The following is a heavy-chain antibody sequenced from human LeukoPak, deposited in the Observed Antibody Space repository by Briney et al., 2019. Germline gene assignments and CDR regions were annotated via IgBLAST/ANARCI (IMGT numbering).Heavy chain of an antibody. Sequence: ASVKISSKASGYTFTAYYMHWVRQAPGLGLEWMGWINPNSGGTNYAQKFEGRVTMTRDTSIITAYMELSRQRSGVTSVYCCARGEYWGWGTLVTVSS. CDR3: ARGEY. J-gene: IGHJ4*02. CDR1: GYTFTAYY. CDR2: INPNSGGT. V-gene: IGHV1-2*02.